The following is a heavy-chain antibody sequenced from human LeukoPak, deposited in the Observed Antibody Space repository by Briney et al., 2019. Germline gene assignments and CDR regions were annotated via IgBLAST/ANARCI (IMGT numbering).Heavy chain of an antibody. V-gene: IGHV4-34*01. CDR1: GGSSSGYY. J-gene: IGHJ4*02. D-gene: IGHD2-2*01. CDR3: ASPRYCSSTSCYAFDY. CDR2: INHSGST. Sequence: SETLSLTCAVYGGSSSGYYWSWIRQPPGKGLEWIGEINHSGSTNYNPSLKSRVTISVDTSKNQFSLKLSSVTAADTAVYYCASPRYCSSTSCYAFDYWGQGTLVTVSS.